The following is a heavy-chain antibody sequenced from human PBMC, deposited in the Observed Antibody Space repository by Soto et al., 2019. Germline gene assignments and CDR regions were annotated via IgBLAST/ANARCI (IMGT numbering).Heavy chain of an antibody. J-gene: IGHJ4*02. CDR2: ISYDRSNE. D-gene: IGHD6-13*01. CDR3: APLFWEGIIVVGASGGPGDY. Sequence: QEQLVQSGGGVVQPGRSLRLSCAASGFIFSSYGMHWVRQAPGKGLEWVAVISYDRSNEYYADSVQGRFTISSDNSNQTLYLQMNSLRTEDTAVYFCAPLFWEGIIVVGASGGPGDYWGQGTLVTVSS. V-gene: IGHV3-30*03. CDR1: GFIFSSYG.